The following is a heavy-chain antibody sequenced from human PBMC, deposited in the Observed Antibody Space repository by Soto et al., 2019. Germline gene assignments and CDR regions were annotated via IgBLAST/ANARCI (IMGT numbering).Heavy chain of an antibody. J-gene: IGHJ4*02. V-gene: IGHV3-11*01. CDR3: AKMSSENYYDPVFS. CDR2: ISSSGNTI. CDR1: GFTFSDYY. Sequence: QVQLVESGGGLVKTSGSLRLACAASGFTFSDYYMSWVRQAPGKGLEWVSYISSSGNTIYYAESVKGRFTISRDNAKNSVYLQMNSLRAEDTALYFCAKMSSENYYDPVFSWGQGTLVTVSS. D-gene: IGHD3-22*01.